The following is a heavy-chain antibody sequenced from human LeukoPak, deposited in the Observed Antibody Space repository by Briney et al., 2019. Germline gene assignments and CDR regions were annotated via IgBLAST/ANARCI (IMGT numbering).Heavy chain of an antibody. D-gene: IGHD3-3*01. CDR2: ISGSSEKT. Sequence: PGGSLRLSCAASGFAFSSHAMTWVRQAPGKGLEWVSSISGSSEKTYYADSVKGRFTISRDSSQKILNLQMNNLRVEDTAIYYCARGSTYDFWSGDALDVWGQGTTVTVSS. CDR1: GFAFSSHA. J-gene: IGHJ3*01. V-gene: IGHV3-23*01. CDR3: ARGSTYDFWSGDALDV.